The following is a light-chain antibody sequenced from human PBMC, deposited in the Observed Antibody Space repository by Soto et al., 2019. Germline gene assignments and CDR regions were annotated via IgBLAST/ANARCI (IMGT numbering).Light chain of an antibody. Sequence: IQLTQSPSSLSASVGDRVTITCGASPAFASFLAWYQQKPGTAPKLLIYGASTLQSGVPSRFSGSRSGTDYPLTLGRPQTEDFATHYCQQLNGSPWTFGQGTKVEV. V-gene: IGKV1-9*01. J-gene: IGKJ1*01. CDR1: PAFASF. CDR2: GAS. CDR3: QQLNGSPWT.